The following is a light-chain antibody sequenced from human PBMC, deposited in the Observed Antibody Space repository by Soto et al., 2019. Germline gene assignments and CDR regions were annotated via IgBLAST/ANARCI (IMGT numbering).Light chain of an antibody. J-gene: IGLJ2*01. CDR3: CSFAGGSTFI. CDR1: SNDIGGYNL. V-gene: IGLV2-23*02. Sequence: QSALTQPASVSGSPGQSINISCTGTSNDIGGYNLVSWYQQHPVKPPKLIIYEASERPSGVSDRFSGSRSGNTASLTISTLQADDEADYSCCSFAGGSTFIFGGGTQLTVL. CDR2: EAS.